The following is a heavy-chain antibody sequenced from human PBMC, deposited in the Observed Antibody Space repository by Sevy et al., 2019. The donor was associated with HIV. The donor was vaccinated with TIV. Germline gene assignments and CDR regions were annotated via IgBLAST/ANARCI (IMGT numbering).Heavy chain of an antibody. V-gene: IGHV5-51*01. J-gene: IGHJ6*02. Sequence: GESLKISCKGSGYSFTSYWIGWVRQMPVKGLEWMGIIYPGGSDTRYSPSFQGQVTISADKSISTAYLQWSSLKASDTAMYYCARRSSGGILYYYYGMDVWGQGTTVTVSS. CDR1: GYSFTSYW. CDR3: ARRSSGGILYYYYGMDV. D-gene: IGHD2-15*01. CDR2: IYPGGSDT.